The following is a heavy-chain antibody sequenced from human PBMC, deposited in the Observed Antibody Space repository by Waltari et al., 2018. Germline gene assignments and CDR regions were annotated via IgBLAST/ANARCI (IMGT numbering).Heavy chain of an antibody. V-gene: IGHV4-39*07. J-gene: IGHJ4*02. D-gene: IGHD3-3*01. CDR1: GGSISSSSYY. Sequence: QLQLQESGPGLVKPSETLSLTCTVSGGSISSSSYYWGWIRQPPGKGLEWIGSIYYSGSTYYNPSLKGRVTISVDTSKNQFSLKLSSVTAADTAVYYCARDDPGGWRGDYWGQGTLVTVSS. CDR2: IYYSGST. CDR3: ARDDPGGWRGDY.